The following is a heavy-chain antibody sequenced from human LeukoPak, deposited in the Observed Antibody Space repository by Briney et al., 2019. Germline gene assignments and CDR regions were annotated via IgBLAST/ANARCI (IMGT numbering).Heavy chain of an antibody. J-gene: IGHJ4*02. CDR2: ISGSGGST. CDR1: GFTFSSYA. Sequence: GGSLRLSRAASGFTFSSYAMSWVRQAPGKGLEWVSAISGSGGSTYYADSVKGRFTISRDNSKNTLYLQMNSLRAEDTAVYYCANALTYYCDSSGYWGQGTLVTVSS. D-gene: IGHD3-22*01. V-gene: IGHV3-23*01. CDR3: ANALTYYCDSSGY.